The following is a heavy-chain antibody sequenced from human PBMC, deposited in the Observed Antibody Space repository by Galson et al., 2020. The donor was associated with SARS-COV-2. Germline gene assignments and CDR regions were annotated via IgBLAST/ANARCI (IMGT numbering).Heavy chain of an antibody. Sequence: SCAASGFTFSGQAMHWVRQTPGKGLEWVGIISYDGTTRYNGDSVKGRFTISRDNSKSTLFLQMNNLRPEDTATYYCARETDDYASSLYDYWGQGTRVTVSS. V-gene: IGHV3-30*04. CDR3: ARETDDYASSLYDY. J-gene: IGHJ4*02. CDR2: ISYDGTTR. CDR1: GFTFSGQA. D-gene: IGHD6-13*01.